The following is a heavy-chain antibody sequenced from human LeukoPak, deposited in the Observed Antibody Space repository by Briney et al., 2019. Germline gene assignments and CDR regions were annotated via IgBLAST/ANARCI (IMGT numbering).Heavy chain of an antibody. V-gene: IGHV3-30*02. CDR3: AKVQDLYCSGASCSSTLDY. CDR1: GFTFGSFG. CDR2: LRYDGRSE. J-gene: IGHJ4*02. Sequence: GGPLRLSCAASGFTFGSFGMHWVRQPPGKGLEWVASLRYDGRSEFYADSVQGRFIISRDTSKNTLYLQMNSLKVEDTALYYCAKVQDLYCSGASCSSTLDYWGQGTLVTVSS. D-gene: IGHD2-15*01.